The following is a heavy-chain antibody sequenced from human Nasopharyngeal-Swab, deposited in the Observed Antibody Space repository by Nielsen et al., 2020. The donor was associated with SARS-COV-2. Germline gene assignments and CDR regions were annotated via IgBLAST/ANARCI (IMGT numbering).Heavy chain of an antibody. V-gene: IGHV4-39*01. CDR1: GGSISSSSYY. D-gene: IGHD3/OR15-3a*01. CDR2: IFYSGNT. J-gene: IGHJ4*02. Sequence: SETLSLTCTASGGSISSSSYYWGWIRQPPGMGLEWIGSIFYSGNTYYTPSLKSRVTISVDASKNQFSLKLTSVTAADTAVYYCARHVRQGLVLTDYWGQGTLVTVSS. CDR3: ARHVRQGLVLTDY.